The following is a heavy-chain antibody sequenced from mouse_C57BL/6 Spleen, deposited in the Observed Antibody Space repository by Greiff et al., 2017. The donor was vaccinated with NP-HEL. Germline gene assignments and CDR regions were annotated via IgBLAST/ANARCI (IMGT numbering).Heavy chain of an antibody. D-gene: IGHD3-2*02. CDR3: AIDSSGYWFAY. J-gene: IGHJ3*01. CDR1: GYTFTDYY. CDR2: INPYNGGT. Sequence: VQLQQSGPVLVKPGASVKMSCKASGYTFTDYYMNWVKQSHGKSLEWIGVINPYNGGTSYNQKFKGKATLTVDKSSSTAYMELNSLTSEDSAVYYCAIDSSGYWFAYWGQGTLVTVSA. V-gene: IGHV1-19*01.